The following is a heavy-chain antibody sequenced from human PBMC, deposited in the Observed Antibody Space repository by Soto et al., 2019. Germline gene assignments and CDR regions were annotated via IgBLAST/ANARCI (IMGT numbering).Heavy chain of an antibody. CDR3: ARDDYDSSLPLDY. V-gene: IGHV3-30-3*01. J-gene: IGHJ4*02. CDR2: ISYDGSNK. D-gene: IGHD3-22*01. Sequence: LRLSCAASGXTFSSYAMHWVRQAPGKGLEWVAVISYDGSNKYYADSVKGRFTISRDNSKNTLYLQMNSLRAEDTAVYYCARDDYDSSLPLDYWGQGTLVTVSS. CDR1: GXTFSSYA.